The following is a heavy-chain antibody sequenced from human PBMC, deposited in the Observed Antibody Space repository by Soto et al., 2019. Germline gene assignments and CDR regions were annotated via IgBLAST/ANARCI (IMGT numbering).Heavy chain of an antibody. J-gene: IGHJ4*02. CDR2: IYYSGST. CDR1: GGSISSGGYY. Sequence: QVQLQESGPGLVEPSQTLSLTCTVSGGSISSGGYYWSWIRQHPGKGLEWIGYIYYSGSTYYNPSLKGRVTISVDTSKNQCSLKLSSVTAADTAVYYCARDRLGGSGSSYDYWGQGTLVTVSS. V-gene: IGHV4-31*03. CDR3: ARDRLGGSGSSYDY. D-gene: IGHD3-10*01.